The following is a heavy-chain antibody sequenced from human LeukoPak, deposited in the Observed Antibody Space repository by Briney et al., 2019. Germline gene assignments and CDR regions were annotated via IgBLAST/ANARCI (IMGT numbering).Heavy chain of an antibody. CDR3: ARAEDIVVVPAWSYFDY. CDR1: GYTFTSYG. D-gene: IGHD2-2*01. J-gene: IGHJ4*02. Sequence: ASVKVSCKASGYTFTSYGISWARQAPGQGLEWMGWISAYNGNTNYAQKLQGRVTMTTDTSTSTAYMELRSLRSDDTAVYYCARAEDIVVVPAWSYFDYWGQGTLVTVSS. CDR2: ISAYNGNT. V-gene: IGHV1-18*01.